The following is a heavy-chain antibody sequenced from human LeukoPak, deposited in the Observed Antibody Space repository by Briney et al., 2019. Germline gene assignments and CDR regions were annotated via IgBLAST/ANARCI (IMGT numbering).Heavy chain of an antibody. CDR3: AKAHCSPTSCSRIDC. D-gene: IGHD2-2*01. CDR1: GFTFSTCA. J-gene: IGHJ4*02. CDR2: ISGSGGST. V-gene: IGHV3-23*01. Sequence: PGGSLRLSCAASGFTFSTCAMGWVRQAPGKGLGWVSAISGSGGSTFYADSVKGRFTISRDNSKNTVYLQMSGLRAEDTALYYCAKAHCSPTSCSRIDCWGQGTLVTVSS.